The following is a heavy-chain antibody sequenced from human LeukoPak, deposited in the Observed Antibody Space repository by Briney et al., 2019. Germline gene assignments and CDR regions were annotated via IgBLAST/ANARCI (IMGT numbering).Heavy chain of an antibody. CDR2: VHYSGTA. CDR3: ARVLDYYDSSGFAFDI. J-gene: IGHJ3*02. CDR1: DGSITNYD. V-gene: IGHV4-59*01. D-gene: IGHD3-22*01. Sequence: SETLSLTCTVSDGSITNYDWSWVRQPPGKGLEFIGHVHYSGTANYNPSLKSRVTISVDTSKNQFSLKLSSVTAADTAVYYCARVLDYYDSSGFAFDIWGQGTMVTVSS.